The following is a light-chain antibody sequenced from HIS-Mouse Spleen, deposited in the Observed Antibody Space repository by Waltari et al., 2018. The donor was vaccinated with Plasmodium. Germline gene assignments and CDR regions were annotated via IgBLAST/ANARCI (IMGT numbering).Light chain of an antibody. CDR2: RNN. CDR3: SAWDDSLSGWV. CDR1: SSNIGSNY. V-gene: IGLV1-47*01. Sequence: ISCSGSSSNIGSNYVYWYQQLPGTAPKLLIYRNNQRPSGVPDRFSGPKSGTSASLATSGRRSEDDADYYCSAWDDSLSGWVFGGGTKLTVL. J-gene: IGLJ3*02.